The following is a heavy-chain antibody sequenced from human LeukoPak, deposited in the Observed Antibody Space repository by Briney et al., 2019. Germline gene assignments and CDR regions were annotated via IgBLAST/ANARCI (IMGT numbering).Heavy chain of an antibody. D-gene: IGHD2-21*01. J-gene: IGHJ4*02. CDR1: GESISGYY. Sequence: SETLSLTCTVSGESISGYYWSWIRQPPGKGLEWIGYIYYSGSTNYNPSLKSRVTISVDTSKNQPSLKLSSVTAADTAVYYCARGVVIAPQTFDYWGQGTLVTVSS. CDR3: ARGVVIAPQTFDY. CDR2: IYYSGST. V-gene: IGHV4-59*01.